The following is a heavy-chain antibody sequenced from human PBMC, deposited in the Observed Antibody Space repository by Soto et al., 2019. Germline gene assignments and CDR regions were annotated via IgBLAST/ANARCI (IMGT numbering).Heavy chain of an antibody. Sequence: SETLSLTCTVSGGSISSSSYYWGWIRQPPGKGLEWIGSIYYSGSTYYNPSLKSRVTISVDTSKNQFSLKLSSVTAADTAVYYCARKKYYDILTGYYSPWGQGTLVTVSS. J-gene: IGHJ5*02. V-gene: IGHV4-39*01. D-gene: IGHD3-9*01. CDR1: GGSISSSSYY. CDR3: ARKKYYDILTGYYSP. CDR2: IYYSGST.